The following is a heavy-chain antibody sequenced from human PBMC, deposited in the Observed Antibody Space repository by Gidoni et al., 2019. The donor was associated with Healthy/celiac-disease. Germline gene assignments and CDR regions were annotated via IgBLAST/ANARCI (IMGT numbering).Heavy chain of an antibody. CDR1: GFPFSSYG. V-gene: IGHV3-30*18. J-gene: IGHJ6*02. CDR2: ISYDGSNK. D-gene: IGHD6-19*01. CDR3: AKDPGGHISGQWLGPNYYYYGMDV. Sequence: QVQLVESGGGVVQPGRSLRLSCAASGFPFSSYGMHWVRQAPGKGLEWVAVISYDGSNKYYADSVKGRFTIARDNSKNTLYLQMNSLRAEDTAVYYCAKDPGGHISGQWLGPNYYYYGMDVWGQGTTVTVSS.